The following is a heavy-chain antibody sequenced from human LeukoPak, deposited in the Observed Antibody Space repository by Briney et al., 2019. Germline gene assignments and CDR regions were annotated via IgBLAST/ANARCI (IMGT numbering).Heavy chain of an antibody. CDR2: ISSSGTTI. J-gene: IGHJ2*01. D-gene: IGHD4-17*01. Sequence: GGSLRLSCAASGFTFSSYWMSWVRQAPGKGLEWVSYISSSGTTIYYADSVKGRFTISRDNAKNSLYLQMNSLRAEDTAVYYCARRTVTRDWYFDLWGRGTLVTVSS. CDR1: GFTFSSYW. V-gene: IGHV3-48*04. CDR3: ARRTVTRDWYFDL.